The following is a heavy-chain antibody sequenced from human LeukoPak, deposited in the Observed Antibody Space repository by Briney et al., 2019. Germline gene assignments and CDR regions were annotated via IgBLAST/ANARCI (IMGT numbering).Heavy chain of an antibody. Sequence: PGGSLRLPCAASGFTFSDYYMSWIRQAPGKGLEWVSYISSSGSTIYYADSVKGRFTISRDNAKNSLYLQMNSLRAEDTAVYYCARRGTYCSGGSCYFHFDYWGQGTLVTVSS. V-gene: IGHV3-11*01. CDR2: ISSSGSTI. CDR3: ARRGTYCSGGSCYFHFDY. J-gene: IGHJ4*02. D-gene: IGHD2-15*01. CDR1: GFTFSDYY.